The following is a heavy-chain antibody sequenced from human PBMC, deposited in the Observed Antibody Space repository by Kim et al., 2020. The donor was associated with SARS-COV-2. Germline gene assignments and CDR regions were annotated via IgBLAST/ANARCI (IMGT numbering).Heavy chain of an antibody. D-gene: IGHD3-16*02. CDR3: ARGRAFGGVVVGRLAH. V-gene: IGHV4-34*01. J-gene: IGHJ4*02. Sequence: PSLKSRVTISLDTYKNQFSLRLTAVTAADTSVYYCARGRAFGGVVVGRLAHWGQGTLVTVSS.